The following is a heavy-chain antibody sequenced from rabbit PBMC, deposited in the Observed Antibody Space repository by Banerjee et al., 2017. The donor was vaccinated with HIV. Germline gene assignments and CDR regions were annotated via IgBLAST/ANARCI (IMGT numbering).Heavy chain of an antibody. CDR1: GFDFNTYH. CDR2: INTSSGNT. J-gene: IGHJ4*01. CDR3: ARDLTGVTGWNFNL. V-gene: IGHV1S45*01. Sequence: QEQLVESGGGLVTLGGSLKLSCKASGFDFNTYHMCWVRQAPGKGLEWIACINTSSGNTVYATWAKGRFTISKTSWTTVTLQMTSLTAADTATYFCARDLTGVTGWNFNLWGQGTLVTVS. D-gene: IGHD7-1*01.